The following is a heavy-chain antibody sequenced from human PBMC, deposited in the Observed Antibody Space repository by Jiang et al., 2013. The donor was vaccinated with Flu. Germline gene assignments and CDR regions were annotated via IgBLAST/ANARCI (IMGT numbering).Heavy chain of an antibody. CDR3: AKGALRYSNFDY. CDR1: GFTFSSYG. V-gene: IGHV3-30*18. D-gene: IGHD4-17*01. J-gene: IGHJ4*02. CDR2: ISYDGSNK. Sequence: QLVEVWGGVVQPGRSLRLSCAASGFTFSSYGMHWVRQAPGKGLEWVAVISYDGSNKYYADSVKGRFTISRDNSKNTLYLQMNSLRAEDTAVYYCAKGALRYSNFDYWGQGTLVTVSS.